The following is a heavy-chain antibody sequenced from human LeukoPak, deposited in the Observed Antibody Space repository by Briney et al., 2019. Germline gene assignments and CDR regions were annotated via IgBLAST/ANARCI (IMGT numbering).Heavy chain of an antibody. D-gene: IGHD6-6*01. Sequence: GASVKVSCKASGYTFTSYGISWVRQTPGQGLEWMGWINAYNGNTNYAQKLQGRVTMTTDTSTSTAYMELRSLRSDDTAVYYCARLSIAAPLDYWGQGTLVTVSS. CDR2: INAYNGNT. CDR1: GYTFTSYG. V-gene: IGHV1-18*01. CDR3: ARLSIAAPLDY. J-gene: IGHJ4*02.